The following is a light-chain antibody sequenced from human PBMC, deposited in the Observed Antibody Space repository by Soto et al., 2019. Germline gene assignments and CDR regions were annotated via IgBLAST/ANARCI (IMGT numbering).Light chain of an antibody. J-gene: IGLJ1*01. Sequence: QSALTQPPSASGSPGQSVTISCVGTSSDVGGYDYVSWYQQHTGKAPKPIIYEVNKRPSGVPDRFSGSKSGNTASLTVSGLQAEDEGEYYCSSSAGSNNLGVFGTGTKVTVL. CDR2: EVN. CDR1: SSDVGGYDY. V-gene: IGLV2-8*01. CDR3: SSSAGSNNLGV.